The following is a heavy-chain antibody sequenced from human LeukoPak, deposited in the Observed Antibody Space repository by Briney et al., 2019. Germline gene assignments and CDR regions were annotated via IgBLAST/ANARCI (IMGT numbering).Heavy chain of an antibody. D-gene: IGHD3-22*01. Sequence: GGSLRLSCATSGFSFHNYAMTWVRQAPGKGLEWVSAISGSGGSTYYADSVKGRFTISRDNSKNTLYLQMNSLRAEDTAVYYCAKKRDSSGYYSYWGQGTLVTVSS. CDR2: ISGSGGST. CDR1: GFSFHNYA. CDR3: AKKRDSSGYYSY. V-gene: IGHV3-23*01. J-gene: IGHJ4*02.